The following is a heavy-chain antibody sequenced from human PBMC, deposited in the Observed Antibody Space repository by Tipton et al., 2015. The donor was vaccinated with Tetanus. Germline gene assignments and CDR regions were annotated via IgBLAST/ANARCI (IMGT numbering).Heavy chain of an antibody. CDR1: DDSIRGGGYY. J-gene: IGHJ5*02. CDR3: ATSGGGHCGAKCLINFFDP. V-gene: IGHV4-31*03. Sequence: TLSLTCTVSDDSIRGGGYYWSWIRQHPGKGLEWIGYIYYSGSTYYNPSLKSRVTISVDTSKNQFSLKLRPVTAADTAVYYCATSGGGHCGAKCLINFFDPWGQGTLVTVSS. D-gene: IGHD2-15*01. CDR2: IYYSGST.